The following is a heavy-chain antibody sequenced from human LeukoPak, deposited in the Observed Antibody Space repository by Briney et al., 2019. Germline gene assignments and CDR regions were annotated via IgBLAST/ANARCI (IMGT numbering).Heavy chain of an antibody. V-gene: IGHV4-59*08. J-gene: IGHJ4*02. CDR1: GGSISHYY. CDR3: ARQEGGTTYDY. Sequence: SETLSLTCTVSGGSISHYYWSWIRQPPGKGLEWIGYINYSGSTDYNPTLKSRVTISVDTSKNQFSLKLSSVTAADTAFYYCARQEGGTTYDYWGQGTLVTVSS. D-gene: IGHD1-7*01. CDR2: INYSGST.